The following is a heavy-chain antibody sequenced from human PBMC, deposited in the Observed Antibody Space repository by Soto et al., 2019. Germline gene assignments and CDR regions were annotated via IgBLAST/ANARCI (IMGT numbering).Heavy chain of an antibody. CDR3: ARHLSLPFWSGYPFDY. D-gene: IGHD3-3*01. CDR2: LYYSGST. CDR1: GGSISSSNYY. V-gene: IGHV4-39*01. J-gene: IGHJ4*02. Sequence: SETLSLTCTVSGGSISSSNYYWGWIRQPPGKGLEWIGSLYYSGSTYCNPSLKSRVTISVDTSKNQLSLRLSSVTAADTAVYYCARHLSLPFWSGYPFDYWGQGALVTVSS.